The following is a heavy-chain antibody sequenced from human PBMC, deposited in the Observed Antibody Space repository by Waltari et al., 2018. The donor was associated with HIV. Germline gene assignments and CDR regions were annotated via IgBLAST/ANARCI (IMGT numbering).Heavy chain of an antibody. CDR2: IWYDGSKK. CDR1: GFRVSDYG. V-gene: IGHV3-33*01. D-gene: IGHD6-13*01. CDR3: ARVPFASSWSADSFDV. Sequence: VQLEESGGGGVQPGRSRRLSCAASGFRVSDYGMHWVRQAPGKGLQWVAVIWYDGSKKEYSDSVKGRFTIYKDNSKNTLFLQMNGLRVDDTAVYFCARVPFASSWSADSFDVWGPGTRITVSS. J-gene: IGHJ3*01.